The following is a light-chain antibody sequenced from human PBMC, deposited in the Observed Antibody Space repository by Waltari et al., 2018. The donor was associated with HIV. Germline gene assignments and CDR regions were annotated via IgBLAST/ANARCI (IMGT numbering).Light chain of an antibody. CDR3: QQSYSSPLT. J-gene: IGKJ3*01. CDR2: DAS. V-gene: IGKV1-39*01. Sequence: DIQMTQSPSPLSASVGDSVSITCRASQTVTNKVNWYQQKPGKAPQLIIYDASTLQSGVPSRFRGGGSGTDFTLTITSLQPDDFATYFCQQSYSSPLTFGPGTKLDIK. CDR1: QTVTNK.